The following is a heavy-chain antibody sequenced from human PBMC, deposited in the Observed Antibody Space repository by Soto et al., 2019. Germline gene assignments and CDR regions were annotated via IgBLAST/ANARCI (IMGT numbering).Heavy chain of an antibody. J-gene: IGHJ5*02. CDR2: ISSSGSTI. CDR3: ARDYGDYSNWFDP. Sequence: VQLVESGGGLVQPGGSLRLSCAASGFTFSSYEMNWVRQAPGKGLEWVSYISSSGSTIYYADSVKGRFTISRDNAKNSLYLQMNSLRAEDTAVYYCARDYGDYSNWFDPWGQGTLVTVSS. CDR1: GFTFSSYE. V-gene: IGHV3-48*03. D-gene: IGHD4-17*01.